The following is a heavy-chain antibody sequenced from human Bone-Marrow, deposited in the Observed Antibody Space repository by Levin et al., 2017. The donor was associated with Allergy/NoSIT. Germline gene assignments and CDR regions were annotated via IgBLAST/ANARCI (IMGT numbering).Heavy chain of an antibody. J-gene: IGHJ4*02. V-gene: IGHV3-30-3*01. CDR3: ARDHVAMVRGNVLDK. Sequence: GGSLRLSCEASGFTFSSYPMHWVRQAPGKGLEWVAVISFDGSNTDYADSVKGRFTVSRDNSKNTLHLLINSLRADDTAVYYCARDHVAMVRGNVLDKWGQGTLVTVSS. CDR1: GFTFSSYP. CDR2: ISFDGSNT. D-gene: IGHD3-10*01.